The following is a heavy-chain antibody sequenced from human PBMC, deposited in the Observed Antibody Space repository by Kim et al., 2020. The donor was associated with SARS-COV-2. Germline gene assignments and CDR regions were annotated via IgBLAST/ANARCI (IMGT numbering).Heavy chain of an antibody. CDR1: GFTFSSYW. CDR3: ARLPARPLLRAEYFQH. Sequence: GGSLRLSCAASGFTFSSYWMSWVRQAPGKGLEWVANIKQDGSEKYYVDSVKGRFTISRDNAKNSLYLQMNSLRAEDTDVYYCARLPARPLLRAEYFQHWGQGTLVTVSS. J-gene: IGHJ1*01. CDR2: IKQDGSEK. V-gene: IGHV3-7*03. D-gene: IGHD6-6*01.